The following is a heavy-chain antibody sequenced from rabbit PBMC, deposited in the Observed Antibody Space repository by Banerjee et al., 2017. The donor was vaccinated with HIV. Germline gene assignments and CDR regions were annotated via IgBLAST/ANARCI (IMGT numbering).Heavy chain of an antibody. CDR3: ARVGSSYWPGYFNL. V-gene: IGHV1S40*01. J-gene: IGHJ4*01. CDR1: GFSFSSSYY. D-gene: IGHD8-1*01. CDR2: IYADYGST. Sequence: QSLEESGGDLVKPGASLTLTCTASGFSFSSSYYMCWVRQAPGKGLEWIACIYADYGSTYYASWAKGRFTISKTSSTTVTLQMTSLTAADTATYFCARVGSSYWPGYFNLWGPGTLVTVS.